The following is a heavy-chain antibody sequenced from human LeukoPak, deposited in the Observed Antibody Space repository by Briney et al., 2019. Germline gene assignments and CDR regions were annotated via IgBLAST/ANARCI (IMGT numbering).Heavy chain of an antibody. D-gene: IGHD3/OR15-3a*01. Sequence: ASVTVSCKASGYTFTSYGISWVRRAPGPGLEWMGWISAYNGNTNYAQKLQGRVTMTTDTSTSTAYMELRSLRSDDTAVYYCARAGLTNYLDYWGRGTLVSVPS. J-gene: IGHJ4*02. CDR1: GYTFTSYG. V-gene: IGHV1-18*01. CDR2: ISAYNGNT. CDR3: ARAGLTNYLDY.